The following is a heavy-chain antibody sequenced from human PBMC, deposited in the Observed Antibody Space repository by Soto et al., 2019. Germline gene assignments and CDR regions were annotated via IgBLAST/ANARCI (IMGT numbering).Heavy chain of an antibody. CDR1: GFTFSNTW. J-gene: IGHJ6*02. CDR2: IKSKTDGGTT. Sequence: EVQLVESGGGLVKPGGSLRLSCAASGFTFSNTWMSWVRQAPGKGLEWVGRIKSKTDGGTTEYAAPVKGRFTISRDESKNTLYLQMNSLKTEYTAVYYCTTVDVVVVAAHFYYYGMDVWGQGTTVTVSS. V-gene: IGHV3-15*01. CDR3: TTVDVVVVAAHFYYYGMDV. D-gene: IGHD2-15*01.